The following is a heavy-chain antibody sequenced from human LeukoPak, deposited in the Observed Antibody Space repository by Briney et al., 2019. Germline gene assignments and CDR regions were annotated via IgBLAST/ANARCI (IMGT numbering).Heavy chain of an antibody. D-gene: IGHD1-26*01. V-gene: IGHV4-4*09. CDR2: IYTSGST. J-gene: IGHJ4*02. Sequence: ASETLSFTCTVSGGSISSYYWSWIRQPPGKGLEWIGYIYTSGSTNYNPSLKSRVTISVDTSKNQFSLKLSSVTAADTAVYYCASQGLGSYPFDYWGQGTLVTVSS. CDR3: ASQGLGSYPFDY. CDR1: GGSISSYY.